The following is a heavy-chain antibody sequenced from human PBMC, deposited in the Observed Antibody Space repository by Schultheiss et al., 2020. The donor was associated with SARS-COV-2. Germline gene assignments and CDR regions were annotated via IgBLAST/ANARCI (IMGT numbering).Heavy chain of an antibody. CDR2: ISGSGGST. J-gene: IGHJ4*02. CDR1: RFTFSSYA. Sequence: GGSLRLSCAASRFTFSSYAMSWVRQAPGKGLEWVSAISGSGGSTYYADSVKGRFTISRDNSKNTLYLQMNSLRAEDTAVYYCANNPTGYHFDYWGQGTLVTVSS. CDR3: ANNPTGYHFDY. D-gene: IGHD1-14*01. V-gene: IGHV3-23*01.